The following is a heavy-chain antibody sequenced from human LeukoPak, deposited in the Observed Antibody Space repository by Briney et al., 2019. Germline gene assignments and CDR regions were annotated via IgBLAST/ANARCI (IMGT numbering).Heavy chain of an antibody. CDR2: IGSDGKT. CDR1: GFTFSAYA. V-gene: IGHV3-23*01. D-gene: IGHD2-21*01. CDR3: ARAPYRGDYDDF. J-gene: IGHJ4*02. Sequence: PGGSLRLSCEASGFTFSAYAMTWVRQAPGKGLEWVSSIGSDGKTHYSESVKGRFAISRDNSKNTLYLQMNSLRADDTAIYYCARAPYRGDYDDFWGQGTLVTVSS.